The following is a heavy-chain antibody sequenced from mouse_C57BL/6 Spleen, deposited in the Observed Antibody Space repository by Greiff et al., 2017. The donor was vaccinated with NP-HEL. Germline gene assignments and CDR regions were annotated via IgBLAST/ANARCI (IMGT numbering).Heavy chain of an antibody. D-gene: IGHD2-2*01. CDR2: IDPSDSYT. CDR3: ARRYYGYDEGFDY. Sequence: QVQLKESGAELVMPGASVKLSCKASGYTFTSYWMHWVKQRPGQGLEWIGEIDPSDSYTNYNQKFKGKSTLTVDKSSSTAYMQLSSLTSEDSAVYYCARRYYGYDEGFDYWGQGTTLTVSS. CDR1: GYTFTSYW. V-gene: IGHV1-69*01. J-gene: IGHJ2*01.